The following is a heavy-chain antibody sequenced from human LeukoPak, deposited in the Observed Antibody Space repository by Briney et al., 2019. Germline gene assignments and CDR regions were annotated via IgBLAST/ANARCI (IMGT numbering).Heavy chain of an antibody. J-gene: IGHJ4*02. V-gene: IGHV3-15*01. Sequence: GGSLRLSCAASGFSFSNAWMTWVRQAPGKGLEWAGRIKPKTDGGTTDYAAPVKGRFTISRDDSKNTPFLQMNSLKTEDTAVYYCTTGVEMPTSFDCWGQGTLVTVSS. CDR2: IKPKTDGGTT. CDR3: TTGVEMPTSFDC. D-gene: IGHD5-24*01. CDR1: GFSFSNAW.